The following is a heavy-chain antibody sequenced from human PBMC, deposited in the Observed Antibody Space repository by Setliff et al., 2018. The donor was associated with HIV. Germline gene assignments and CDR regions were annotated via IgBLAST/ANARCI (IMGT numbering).Heavy chain of an antibody. CDR1: GGAIINHD. CDR3: ARAFDSSAPWIDL. V-gene: IGHV4-4*07. J-gene: IGHJ5*02. CDR2: IFGSGVT. Sequence: SETLSLTCNVSGGAIINHDWTWVRQPAGKGLEWIGRIFGSGVTNYNMSLESRLTMSLDTSRNHLSLRLRSVTAADTAVYYCARAFDSSAPWIDLWAQGTLVTVSS. D-gene: IGHD3-22*01.